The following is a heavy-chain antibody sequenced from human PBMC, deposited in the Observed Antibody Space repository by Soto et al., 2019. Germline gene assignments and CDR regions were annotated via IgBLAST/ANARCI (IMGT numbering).Heavy chain of an antibody. CDR3: ARALGGGKDETYYYYYGMDV. CDR1: GYIFTSYW. CDR2: IYSGDSDT. V-gene: IGHV5-51*01. J-gene: IGHJ6*02. Sequence: GESLKISCKGSGYIFTSYWIGWVRQMPGKGLEWMGIIYSGDSDTRYSPSFQGQVTISADKSISTAYLQWSSLKDSDTATYYSARALGGGKDETYYYYYGMDVWGHGKTFNVPS. D-gene: IGHD3-16*01.